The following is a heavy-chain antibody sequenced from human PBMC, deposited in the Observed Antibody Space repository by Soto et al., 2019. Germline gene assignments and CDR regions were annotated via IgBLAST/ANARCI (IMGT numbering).Heavy chain of an antibody. D-gene: IGHD1-26*01. CDR3: ARDRASGSFDY. Sequence: ASVKVSCKGSGYNFNSHSINWLRQAPGQGLEWMGWINPNTGSPTYEQGFTGRFVFSVDTSVSTVYLQIFSLKADDSAVYYCARDRASGSFDYWGQGTLVTVSS. J-gene: IGHJ4*02. CDR2: INPNTGSP. CDR1: GYNFNSHS. V-gene: IGHV7-4-1*01.